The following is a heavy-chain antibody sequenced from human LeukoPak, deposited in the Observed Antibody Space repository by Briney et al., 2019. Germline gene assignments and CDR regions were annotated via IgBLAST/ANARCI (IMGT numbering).Heavy chain of an antibody. D-gene: IGHD5-18*01. CDR2: ISHGSSRI. V-gene: IGHV3-48*01. J-gene: IGHJ4*02. CDR3: ASDPGYSYAKDS. Sequence: GGSLRLSCAAAGFTFSSYSMNWVRQAPGKGLEWISYISHGSSRIFYADFVEGRFTVSRDDAKNALYLQMNSLRVEDTAVYYCASDPGYSYAKDSCGQGTLVIVSS. CDR1: GFTFSSYS.